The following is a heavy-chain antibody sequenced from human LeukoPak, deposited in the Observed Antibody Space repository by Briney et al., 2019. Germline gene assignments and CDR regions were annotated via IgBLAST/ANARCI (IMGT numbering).Heavy chain of an antibody. Sequence: SVKVSCKASGGTFSSYAISWVRQAPGQGLEWMGGIIPIFGTANYAQKFQGRVTITADESTSTAYMELSSLRSEDTAVYYCARDYGDYNWFDPWGQGTLVTVSS. D-gene: IGHD4-17*01. CDR1: GGTFSSYA. CDR3: ARDYGDYNWFDP. CDR2: IIPIFGTA. J-gene: IGHJ5*02. V-gene: IGHV1-69*13.